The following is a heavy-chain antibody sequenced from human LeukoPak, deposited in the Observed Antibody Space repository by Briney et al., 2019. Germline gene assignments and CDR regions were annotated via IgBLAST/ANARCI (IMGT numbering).Heavy chain of an antibody. CDR3: AKGNGENYYDSSGYYF. CDR2: LSGSGGNT. Sequence: PGGSLRLSCAASGFTFSSYAVNWVRQAPGKGLEWVSALSGSGGNTNYADSVKGRFTISRDNSKNTLYLQMNSLRAEDTAVYYCAKGNGENYYDSSGYYFWGQGTLVTVSS. V-gene: IGHV3-23*01. J-gene: IGHJ4*02. D-gene: IGHD3-22*01. CDR1: GFTFSSYA.